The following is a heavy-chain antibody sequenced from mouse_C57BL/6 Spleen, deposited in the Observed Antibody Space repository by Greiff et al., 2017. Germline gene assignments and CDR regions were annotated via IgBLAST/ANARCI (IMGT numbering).Heavy chain of an antibody. Sequence: QVQLQQPGAELVKPGASVKLSCKASGYSFTSYWMQWVKQRPGQGLEWIGEIDPSDSYTNYNQKFKGKATLTVDTSSSTAYMQLSSLTSEDSAVYYCARGVLHFDYWGQGTTLTVSS. V-gene: IGHV1-50*01. J-gene: IGHJ2*01. CDR3: ARGVLHFDY. CDR2: IDPSDSYT. CDR1: GYSFTSYW.